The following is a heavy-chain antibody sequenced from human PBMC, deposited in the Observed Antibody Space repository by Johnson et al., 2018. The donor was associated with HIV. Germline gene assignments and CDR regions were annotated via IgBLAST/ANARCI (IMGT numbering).Heavy chain of an antibody. J-gene: IGHJ3*02. CDR3: ARVSSNGDSSGLVYVFDI. CDR2: LFSGGNT. CDR1: GFTVSTKD. D-gene: IGHD3-22*01. Sequence: VQLVESGGGLIQPGGSLRLSCAASGFTVSTKDMSWVRQAPGKGLEWVSVLFSGGNTYYADSVKGRFTISRDNSKNTLYLQMNSLRAEDTAVYYCARVSSNGDSSGLVYVFDIWGQGTMVTVSS. V-gene: IGHV3-53*01.